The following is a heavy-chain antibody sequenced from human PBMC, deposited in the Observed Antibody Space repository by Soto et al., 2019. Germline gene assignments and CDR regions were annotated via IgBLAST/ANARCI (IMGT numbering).Heavy chain of an antibody. CDR1: GFTFSSYA. J-gene: IGHJ4*02. CDR2: ISYDGSNK. Sequence: GGSLRLSCAASGFTFSSYAMSWVRQAPGKGLEWVAVISYDGSNKYYADSVKGRFTISRDNSKNTLYLQMNSLRAEDTSVYYCASLGYYDSSGYPFDYWGQGTLVTVSS. D-gene: IGHD3-22*01. CDR3: ASLGYYDSSGYPFDY. V-gene: IGHV3-30*03.